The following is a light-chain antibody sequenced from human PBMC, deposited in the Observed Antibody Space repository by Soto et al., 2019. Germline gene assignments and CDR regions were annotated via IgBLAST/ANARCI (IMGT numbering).Light chain of an antibody. CDR2: GVS. Sequence: EMVMTQSPAILSVSPGESATLSCRASQSVNSNYLAWYQQHPGQAPRLLIYGVSSRATGIPARFSGSGSGTEFTLTISSLQSEDFAVYYCQQYNNPGTFGQGTKVDIK. CDR1: QSVNSN. CDR3: QQYNNPGT. J-gene: IGKJ1*01. V-gene: IGKV3D-15*01.